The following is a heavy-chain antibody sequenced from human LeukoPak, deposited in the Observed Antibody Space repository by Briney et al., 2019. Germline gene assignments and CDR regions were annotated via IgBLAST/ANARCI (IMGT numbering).Heavy chain of an antibody. CDR2: VHLGGST. CDR1: GVSISSTNW. V-gene: IGHV4-4*02. Sequence: SGTLSLTCGVSGVSISSTNWWTWVRQPPGKGLEWIGEVHLGGSTNYNPSLESRVTISVDKSENHISLKLTSVTAADTAVYYCAREGGPYRPLDYSGQGTLVTVSS. CDR3: AREGGPYRPLDY. J-gene: IGHJ4*02.